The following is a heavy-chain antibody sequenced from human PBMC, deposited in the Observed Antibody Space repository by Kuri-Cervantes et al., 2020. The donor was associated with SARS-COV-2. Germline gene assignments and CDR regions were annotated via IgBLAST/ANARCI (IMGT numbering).Heavy chain of an antibody. J-gene: IGHJ6*02. CDR2: INHSGST. D-gene: IGHD6-19*01. V-gene: IGHV4-34*01. Sequence: ESLKISCAVYGGSFRGYYWSWIRQPPGKGLEWIGEINHSGSTNYNPSLKSRVTISVDTSKNQFSLKLSSVTAADTAVYYCARDIGSGWYDYYYYYGMGVWGQGTTVTVSS. CDR1: GGSFRGYY. CDR3: ARDIGSGWYDYYYYYGMGV.